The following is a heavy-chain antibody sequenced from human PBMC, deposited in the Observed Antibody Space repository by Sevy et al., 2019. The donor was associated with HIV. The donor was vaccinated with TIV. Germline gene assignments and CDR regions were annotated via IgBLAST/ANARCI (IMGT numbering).Heavy chain of an antibody. D-gene: IGHD4-17*01. Sequence: LPETLSLTCTVSGGSISSYYWSWIRQPPGKGLEWIGYIYYSGSTNYNPSLKSRVTISVDTSKNQFSLKLSSVTAADTAVYYCARDRLDDYGGIGAFDIWGQGTMVTVSS. CDR3: ARDRLDDYGGIGAFDI. CDR1: GGSISSYY. V-gene: IGHV4-59*01. CDR2: IYYSGST. J-gene: IGHJ3*02.